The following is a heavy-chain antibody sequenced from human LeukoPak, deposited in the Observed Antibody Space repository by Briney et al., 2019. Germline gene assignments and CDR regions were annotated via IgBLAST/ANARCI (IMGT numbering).Heavy chain of an antibody. CDR2: IIPIFGTA. J-gene: IGHJ4*02. CDR3: ARANHCTDTTCYAYYFDD. D-gene: IGHD2-2*01. V-gene: IGHV1-69*05. Sequence: SVKVSCKASGGTFSSYAISWVRQAPGQGLEWMGGIIPIFGTANYAQKFQGRVTITTDESTSTAYMELSSLRSEDTAVYYCARANHCTDTTCYAYYFDDWGQGTVVTVSS. CDR1: GGTFSSYA.